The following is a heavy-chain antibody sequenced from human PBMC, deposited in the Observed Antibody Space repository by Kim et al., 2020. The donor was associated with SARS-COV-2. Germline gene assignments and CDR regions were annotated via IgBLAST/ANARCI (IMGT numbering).Heavy chain of an antibody. Sequence: GGSLRLSCAASGFTFGVYGMRWVRQAPGKGLEWVAGISYDGGGKCYADSVKGRFTISRDNSKNTLYLQMNSLRVEDTAVYYCAQMVKGGVEQLFDSWSQG. D-gene: IGHD5-18*01. CDR2: ISYDGGGK. J-gene: IGHJ4*02. CDR1: GFTFGVYG. CDR3: AQMVKGGVEQLFDS. V-gene: IGHV3-30*18.